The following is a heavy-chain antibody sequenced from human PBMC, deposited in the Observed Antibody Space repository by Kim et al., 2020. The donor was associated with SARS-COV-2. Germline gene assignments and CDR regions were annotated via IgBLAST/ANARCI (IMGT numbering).Heavy chain of an antibody. D-gene: IGHD3-22*01. Sequence: GSLRLSCAASGFTFSSYAMSWVRQAPGKGLEWVSAISGSGGSTYYADSVKGRFTISRDNSKNTLYLQMNSLRAEDTAEYYCASREDYYDSSGYYRYFDYWGQGTLVTVSS. CDR3: ASREDYYDSSGYYRYFDY. J-gene: IGHJ4*02. CDR2: ISGSGGST. V-gene: IGHV3-23*01. CDR1: GFTFSSYA.